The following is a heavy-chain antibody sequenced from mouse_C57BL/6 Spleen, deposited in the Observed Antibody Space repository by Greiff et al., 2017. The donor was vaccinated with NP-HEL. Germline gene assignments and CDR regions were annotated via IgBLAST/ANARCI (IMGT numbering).Heavy chain of an antibody. D-gene: IGHD1-1*01. V-gene: IGHV14-3*01. CDR3: AREVVANYFDY. J-gene: IGHJ2*01. CDR1: GCNIKNTY. CDR2: ISHANGIT. Sequence: EVQLVESVAELFRPGVVGKVDGTVVGCNIKNTYSHWVRVVPEQGLEWIGRISHANGITKYAPKFQGKATITADTSSNTAYLQLSSLTSEDTAIYYCAREVVANYFDYWGQGTTLTVSS.